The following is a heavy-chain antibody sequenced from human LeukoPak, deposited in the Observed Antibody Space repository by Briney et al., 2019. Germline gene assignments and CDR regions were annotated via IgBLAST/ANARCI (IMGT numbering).Heavy chain of an antibody. J-gene: IGHJ6*02. Sequence: GGSLRLSCAASGFTFSIYSMRWVRQAPGMGLEWVSSISGSGSGTYYADSVKGRFIISRDNSKDTLYLLMNNLRAEDTALYHCARDSGYYYGMDVWGQGTTVTVSS. CDR3: ARDSGYYYGMDV. CDR2: ISGSGSGT. V-gene: IGHV3-23*01. CDR1: GFTFSIYS.